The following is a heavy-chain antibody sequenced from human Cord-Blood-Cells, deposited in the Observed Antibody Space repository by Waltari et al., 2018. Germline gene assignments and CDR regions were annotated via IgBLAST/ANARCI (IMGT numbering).Heavy chain of an antibody. CDR3: ASPRGPGDRFDY. CDR2: IYHSGST. V-gene: IGHV4-38-2*01. D-gene: IGHD7-27*01. Sequence: QVQLQESGPGLVKPSATLSLTCAVSGYSISSGYSWGWIRQPPGKGLEWIGSIYHSGSTYYNPSLKSRVTISVDTSKNQFSLKLSSVTAADTAVYYCASPRGPGDRFDYWGQGTLVTVSS. CDR1: GYSISSGYS. J-gene: IGHJ4*02.